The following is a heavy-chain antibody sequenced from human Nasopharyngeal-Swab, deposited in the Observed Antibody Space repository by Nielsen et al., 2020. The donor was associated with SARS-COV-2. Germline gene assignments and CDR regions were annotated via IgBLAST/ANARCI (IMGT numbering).Heavy chain of an antibody. Sequence: SETLSLTCTVSGGSVSSGSYYWSWIRQPPGKGLEWIGYIYYSGSTNYNPSLKSRVTISVNTSKNQFSLKLSSVTAADTAVYYCAREDSSSWYRYYFDYWGQGTLVTVSS. CDR3: AREDSSSWYRYYFDY. V-gene: IGHV4-61*01. D-gene: IGHD6-13*01. CDR2: IYYSGST. CDR1: GGSVSSGSYY. J-gene: IGHJ4*02.